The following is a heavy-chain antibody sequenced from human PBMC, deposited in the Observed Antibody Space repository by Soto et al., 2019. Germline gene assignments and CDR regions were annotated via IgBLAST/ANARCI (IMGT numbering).Heavy chain of an antibody. V-gene: IGHV3-23*01. D-gene: IGHD2-2*01. CDR2: FRESGGTT. CDR3: AKFSHWAIISPTHDY. Sequence: HPGGSLRLSCAASGFGFTFSTSAMSWVRQAPGKGLEWVSTFRESGGTTHYANSVKGRFTISRDTSKNMLYLQMNSLRAEDTAIYYCAKFSHWAIISPTHDYWCHGPLVTVSS. CDR1: GFGFTFSTSA. J-gene: IGHJ4*01.